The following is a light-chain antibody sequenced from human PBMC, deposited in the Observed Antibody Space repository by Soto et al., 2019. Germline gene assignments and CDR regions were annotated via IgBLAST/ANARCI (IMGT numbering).Light chain of an antibody. CDR3: QHYKSYSEA. CDR2: KAS. Sequence: DFQMTQSPSTLSGSLGDSVTIXXRASQTISSWLAWYQQKPGKAPKVXIYKASTLKSGVPSRFSGSGAGTEFTLTSSSLQPDDFATYYCQHYKSYSEAFGQGTKVDIK. CDR1: QTISSW. V-gene: IGKV1-5*03. J-gene: IGKJ1*01.